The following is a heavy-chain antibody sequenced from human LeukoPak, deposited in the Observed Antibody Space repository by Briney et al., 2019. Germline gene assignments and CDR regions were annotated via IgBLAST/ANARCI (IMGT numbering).Heavy chain of an antibody. J-gene: IGHJ4*02. Sequence: GGSLRLSCAASGFTFSSYWMTWVRQAPGKGLEWVASIKEDGSEKYYVDSVKGRFTISRDNAKNSLYLQMNSLRAEDTAVYYCVRVDSSGYGLHWGLDYWGQGTLVTVSS. CDR3: VRVDSSGYGLHWGLDY. V-gene: IGHV3-7*01. CDR2: IKEDGSEK. CDR1: GFTFSSYW. D-gene: IGHD3-22*01.